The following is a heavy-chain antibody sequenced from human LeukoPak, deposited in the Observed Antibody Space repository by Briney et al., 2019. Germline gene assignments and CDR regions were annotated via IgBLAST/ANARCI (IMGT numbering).Heavy chain of an antibody. Sequence: GGSLRLSCAASGFTFSSYGMSWVRQAPGKGLEWVTFMQYDGSVEFYADSVKGRFTISRDNAKNSLYLQMNSLRAEDTAVYYCAKGPINADYWGQGTLVTVSS. CDR1: GFTFSSYG. J-gene: IGHJ4*02. CDR2: MQYDGSVE. V-gene: IGHV3-30*02. D-gene: IGHD1-14*01. CDR3: AKGPINADY.